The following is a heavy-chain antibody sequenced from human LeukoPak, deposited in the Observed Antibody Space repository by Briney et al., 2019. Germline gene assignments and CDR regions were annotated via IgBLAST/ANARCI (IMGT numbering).Heavy chain of an antibody. CDR3: AREFGERFDY. V-gene: IGHV4-61*02. Sequence: SQTLSLTCTVSGGSISSGSYYWSWIRQPAGKGLEWIGRIYTSGSTNYNPSLKSRVTISVDTSKNQFSLKLSSVTAADTAVYYCAREFGERFDYWGQGTLVTVSS. D-gene: IGHD3-10*01. CDR2: IYTSGST. J-gene: IGHJ4*02. CDR1: GGSISSGSYY.